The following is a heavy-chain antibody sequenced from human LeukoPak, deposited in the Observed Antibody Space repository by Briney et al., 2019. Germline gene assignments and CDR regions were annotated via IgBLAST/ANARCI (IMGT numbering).Heavy chain of an antibody. CDR3: VRGLDS. CDR1: GFTFSTYW. J-gene: IGHJ5*01. V-gene: IGHV3-74*01. Sequence: GGSLRLSCAASGFTFSTYWMHWVRQAPGKGLVWVSRIKSDGGTNYADSVKGRFTISRDNAKKALYLQMNSLRDEDTAVYYCVRGLDSWGLGTLVTVSS. CDR2: IKSDGGT. D-gene: IGHD3-16*01.